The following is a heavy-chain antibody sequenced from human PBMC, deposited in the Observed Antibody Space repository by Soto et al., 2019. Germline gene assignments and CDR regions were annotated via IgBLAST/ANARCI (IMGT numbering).Heavy chain of an antibody. CDR1: GYTLTELS. CDR3: ATSSDILTGYGMDV. D-gene: IGHD3-9*01. CDR2: FDPEDGET. J-gene: IGHJ6*02. V-gene: IGHV1-24*01. Sequence: GASVKVSCKVSGYTLTELSMHWVRQAPGKGLEWMGGFDPEDGETIYAQKFQGRVTMTEDTSTDSAYMELSSLRSEDTAVYYCATSSDILTGYGMDVWGQGTTVTVS.